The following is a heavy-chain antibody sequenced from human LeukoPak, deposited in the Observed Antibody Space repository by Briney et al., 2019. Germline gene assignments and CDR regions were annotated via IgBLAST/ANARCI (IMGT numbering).Heavy chain of an antibody. Sequence: GGSLRLSCAASGFTVSSNYMSWVRQAPGKGLEWVSVIYSGGSTYYADSVKGRFTISRDNSKNTLYLQMNSLRAEDTAVYYCARDDVDTPPFDYLGQGTLVTVSS. V-gene: IGHV3-66*01. CDR2: IYSGGST. J-gene: IGHJ4*02. CDR1: GFTVSSNY. CDR3: ARDDVDTPPFDY. D-gene: IGHD5-18*01.